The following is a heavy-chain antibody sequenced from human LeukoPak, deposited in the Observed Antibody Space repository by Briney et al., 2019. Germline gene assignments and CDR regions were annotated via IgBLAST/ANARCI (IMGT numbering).Heavy chain of an antibody. D-gene: IGHD3-10*01. J-gene: IGHJ4*02. V-gene: IGHV1-18*01. CDR3: ARGRYYYGSGSYYLFDY. Sequence: ASVKVPCKASGYTFTSYGISWVRQAPGQGLEWMGWISAYNGNTNYAQKLQGRVTMTTDTSTSTAYMELRSLRSDDTAVYYCARGRYYYGSGSYYLFDYWGQGTLVTVSS. CDR1: GYTFTSYG. CDR2: ISAYNGNT.